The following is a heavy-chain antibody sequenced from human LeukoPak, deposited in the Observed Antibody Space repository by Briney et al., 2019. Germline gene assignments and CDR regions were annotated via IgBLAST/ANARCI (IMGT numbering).Heavy chain of an antibody. CDR2: INLNSGGT. Sequence: EASVKVSCKPSGYTFTGYYMRWMLQAPGQGLEWMGWINLNSGGTNYAQKFQGRVTMTRDTSISTAYMELSRLRYDDTAVYYYASWAGGNGPVASLDYWGQGTLVTVSS. CDR1: GYTFTGYY. D-gene: IGHD1-14*01. J-gene: IGHJ4*02. V-gene: IGHV1-2*03. CDR3: ASWAGGNGPVASLDY.